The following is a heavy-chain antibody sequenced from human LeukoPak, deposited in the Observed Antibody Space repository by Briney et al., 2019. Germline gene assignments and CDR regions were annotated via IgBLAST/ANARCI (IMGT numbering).Heavy chain of an antibody. CDR3: ARGRWGPFDY. V-gene: IGHV4-59*02. Sequence: PSETLSLTCTVSGGSVSSYYWSWIRQPPGKGLEWIGYIYYSGSTNYNPSLKSRVIISVDTSKNQFSLKLSSVTAADTAVYYCARGRWGPFDYWGQGTLVTVSS. J-gene: IGHJ4*02. CDR2: IYYSGST. D-gene: IGHD7-27*01. CDR1: GGSVSSYY.